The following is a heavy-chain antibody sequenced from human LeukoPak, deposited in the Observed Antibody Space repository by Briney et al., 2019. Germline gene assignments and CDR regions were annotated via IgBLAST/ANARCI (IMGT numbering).Heavy chain of an antibody. CDR1: GFPYSSYA. Sequence: GGSLRLSCAASGFPYSSYAMHWVRQAPGKGLEWVAAISYDDDEYYSVSVKGRFTISRDNSKNTLYLQMNSLRAADSAVYYCAGIQLWPLMSYFDYWAREPWSPSPQ. CDR2: ISYDDDE. CDR3: AGIQLWPLMSYFDY. D-gene: IGHD5-18*01. V-gene: IGHV3-30*03. J-gene: IGHJ4*02.